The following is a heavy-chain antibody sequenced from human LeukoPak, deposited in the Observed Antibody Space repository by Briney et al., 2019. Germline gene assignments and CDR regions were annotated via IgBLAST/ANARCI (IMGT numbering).Heavy chain of an antibody. CDR1: GFTFSSYA. V-gene: IGHV3-23*01. D-gene: IGHD3-10*01. J-gene: IGHJ4*02. Sequence: PGGSLRLSCAASGFTFSSYAMSWVRQAPGKGLEWVSAISGSGGSTYYADSVKGRFTISRDNSKNTLYLQMNSLRAEDTAVYYCAKDREYQLLGYYYGSGSYFTALDYRGQGTLVTVSS. CDR2: ISGSGGST. CDR3: AKDREYQLLGYYYGSGSYFTALDY.